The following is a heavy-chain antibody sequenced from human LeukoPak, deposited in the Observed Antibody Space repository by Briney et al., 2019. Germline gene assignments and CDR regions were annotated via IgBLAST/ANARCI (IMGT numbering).Heavy chain of an antibody. J-gene: IGHJ4*02. V-gene: IGHV3-30*18. D-gene: IGHD1-7*01. CDR1: GFTFSSYG. CDR2: ISYDGSNK. CDR3: AKDRWNSRFPYGLFDY. Sequence: GGSLRLSCAASGFTFSSYGMHWVRQAPGKGLEWEAVISYDGSNKYYADSVKGRFTISRDNSKNTLYLQMNSLRAEDTAVYYCAKDRWNSRFPYGLFDYWGQGTLVTVSS.